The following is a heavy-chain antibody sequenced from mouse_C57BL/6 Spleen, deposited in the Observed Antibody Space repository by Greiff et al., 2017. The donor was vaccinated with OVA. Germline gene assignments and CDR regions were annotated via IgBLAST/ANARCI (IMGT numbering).Heavy chain of an antibody. V-gene: IGHV1-85*01. CDR1: GYTFTSYD. J-gene: IGHJ3*01. Sequence: VKLMESGPELVKPGASVKLSCKASGYTFTSYDINWVKQRPGQGLEWIGWIYPRDGSTKYNEKFKGKATLTVDTSSSTAYMELHSLTSEDSAVYFCAREETGTGFAYWGQGTLVTVSA. CDR2: IYPRDGST. CDR3: AREETGTGFAY. D-gene: IGHD4-1*01.